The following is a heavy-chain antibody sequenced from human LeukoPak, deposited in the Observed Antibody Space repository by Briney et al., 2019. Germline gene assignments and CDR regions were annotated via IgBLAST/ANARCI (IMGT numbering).Heavy chain of an antibody. CDR1: GYTFTSYG. CDR3: GRAAVAGTVYCLDP. Sequence: ASVKVSCKASGYTFTSYGISGVRQPPGQGLEGMGWISAYNGNTNYEQKLQGRVTMNTDTSTSRAYMELRSLRADDTAVYYCGRAAVAGTVYCLDPWGQGTLVTVSS. CDR2: ISAYNGNT. D-gene: IGHD6-19*01. J-gene: IGHJ5*02. V-gene: IGHV1-18*01.